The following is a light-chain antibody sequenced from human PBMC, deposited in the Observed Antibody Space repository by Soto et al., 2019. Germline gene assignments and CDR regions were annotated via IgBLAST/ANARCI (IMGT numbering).Light chain of an antibody. V-gene: IGLV8-61*01. CDR1: SGSVSTSYY. CDR3: VLYMGSGVWV. Sequence: QTVATQEPSFSVSPGGTVTLTCGLSSGSVSTSYYPTWYQQTPGQAPRTLIYSTSTRSSGVPDRFSGSILGNKAALTITGAQADDESHYYCVLYMGSGVWVFGGGTKLTVL. J-gene: IGLJ3*02. CDR2: STS.